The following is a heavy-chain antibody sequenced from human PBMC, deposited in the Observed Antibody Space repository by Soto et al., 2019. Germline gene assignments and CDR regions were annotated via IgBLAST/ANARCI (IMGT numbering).Heavy chain of an antibody. CDR3: ARLWNDVREKEGVNWFDP. Sequence: GASVKVSCKASGYTFTSYAMHWVRQAPGQRLEWMGWINAGNGNTKYSQKFQGRVTITRDTSASTAYMELSSLRSEDTAVYYCARLWNDVREKEGVNWFDPWGQGNLVTVSS. CDR2: INAGNGNT. D-gene: IGHD1-1*01. CDR1: GYTFTSYA. V-gene: IGHV1-3*01. J-gene: IGHJ5*02.